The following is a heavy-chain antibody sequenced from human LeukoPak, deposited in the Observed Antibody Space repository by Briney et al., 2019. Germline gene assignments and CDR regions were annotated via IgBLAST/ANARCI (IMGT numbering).Heavy chain of an antibody. CDR3: ARVSWITGTTAY. D-gene: IGHD1-7*01. J-gene: IGHJ4*02. CDR2: IIPIFGTA. CDR1: GGTFSSYA. V-gene: IGHV1-69*05. Sequence: SVKVSCKASGGTFSSYAISWVRQTPGQGLEWMGGIIPIFGTANYAQKFQGRVTITTDESTSTAYMELSSLRSEDTAVYYCARVSWITGTTAYWGQGTLVTVSS.